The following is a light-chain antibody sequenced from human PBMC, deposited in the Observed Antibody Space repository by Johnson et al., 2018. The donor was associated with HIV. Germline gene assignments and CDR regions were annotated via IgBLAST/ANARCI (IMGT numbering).Light chain of an antibody. CDR1: SFNIGINF. J-gene: IGLJ1*01. V-gene: IGLV1-51*02. CDR3: GTWDSSLRTGF. Sequence: SVLTQPPSVSAAPGQRVTISCSGSSFNIGINFVSWYQQVPGTAPKLLICESNKRPSGIPNRFSGSKSGTSATLGITGLQTGDDADYYCGTWDSSLRTGFFGTGTKVTVL. CDR2: ESN.